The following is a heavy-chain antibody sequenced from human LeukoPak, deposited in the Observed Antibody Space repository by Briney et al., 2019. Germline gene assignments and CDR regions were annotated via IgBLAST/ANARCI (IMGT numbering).Heavy chain of an antibody. V-gene: IGHV3-21*01. CDR2: ISSSSSYI. J-gene: IGHJ4*02. D-gene: IGHD1-26*01. CDR1: GFTFSSYS. Sequence: GGSLRLSRAASGFTFSSYSMNWVRQAPGKGLEWVSSISSSSSYIYYADSVKGRFTISRDNAKNSLYLQMDSLRAEDTAVYYCARVRGVGATVAVGNYWGQGTLVTVSS. CDR3: ARVRGVGATVAVGNY.